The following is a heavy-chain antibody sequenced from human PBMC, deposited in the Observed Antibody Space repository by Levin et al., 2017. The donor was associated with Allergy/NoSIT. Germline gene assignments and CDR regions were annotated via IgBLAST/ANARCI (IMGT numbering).Heavy chain of an antibody. Sequence: SETLSLTCGVSGASIRTINWWTWVRQSPGTGLEWIAEIYHTGNTKYNPSLESRVTISVDESKNQFSLKMSPVTAADTAIYYCAKNSVEATGVLDSWGQGILVTVSS. CDR2: IYHTGNT. V-gene: IGHV4-4*02. CDR1: GASIRTINW. D-gene: IGHD1-26*01. CDR3: AKNSVEATGVLDS. J-gene: IGHJ4*02.